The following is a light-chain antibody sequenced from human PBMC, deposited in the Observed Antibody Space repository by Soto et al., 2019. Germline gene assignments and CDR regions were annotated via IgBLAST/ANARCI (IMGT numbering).Light chain of an antibody. J-gene: IGKJ5*01. CDR1: QSVSSSY. Sequence: EIVLTQSPGTLSLSPGERATLSCRASQSVSSSYLAWYQQKPGQAPRLLIYGASSRATGIPDRFSGSGSGTDFTLTISRLEPEDFAVYYCQQYNSWPITFGQGTRL. CDR3: QQYNSWPIT. V-gene: IGKV3-20*01. CDR2: GAS.